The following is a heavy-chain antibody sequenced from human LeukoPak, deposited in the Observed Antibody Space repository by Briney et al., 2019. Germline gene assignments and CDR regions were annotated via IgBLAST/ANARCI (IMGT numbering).Heavy chain of an antibody. J-gene: IGHJ6*02. CDR1: GFTFSSYA. D-gene: IGHD3-22*01. V-gene: IGHV3-30*04. CDR2: LSYDGSNK. Sequence: GGSLRLSCAGSGFTFSSYAMHWVRQAPGKGLEWVAVLSYDGSNKYYADSVKGRFTISRDNSKNTLYLQMNSLRAEDTAVYYCARDMADSSGYYGYYYGMDIWGQGTTVTVSS. CDR3: ARDMADSSGYYGYYYGMDI.